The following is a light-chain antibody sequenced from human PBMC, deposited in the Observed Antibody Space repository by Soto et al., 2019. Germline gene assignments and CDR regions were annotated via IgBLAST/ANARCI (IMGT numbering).Light chain of an antibody. CDR1: SSDVGNYNL. J-gene: IGLJ1*01. V-gene: IGLV2-14*02. CDR2: EVS. Sequence: QSALTQPASVSGSPGQSITISCTGTSSDVGNYNLVSWYQQHPGKAPKLMIFEVSNRPSGVSNRFSGSKSGNTAPLTISGLQTEDEADYYCISYTTSSTSYVFGTGTKVTVL. CDR3: ISYTTSSTSYV.